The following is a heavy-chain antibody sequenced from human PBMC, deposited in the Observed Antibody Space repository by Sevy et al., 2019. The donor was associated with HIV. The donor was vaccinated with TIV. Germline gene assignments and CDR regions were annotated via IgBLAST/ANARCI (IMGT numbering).Heavy chain of an antibody. J-gene: IGHJ4*02. D-gene: IGHD1-26*01. V-gene: IGHV3-21*06. CDR3: ARGPPDGSYDYFDY. CDR2: ISGSSNYI. Sequence: GGSLRLSCAASGFTFISYNMNWVRQAPGKGLEWVSSISGSSNYIYYAESLKGRFIISRDNAKNIVYLQMNSLRADDTAVYYCARGPPDGSYDYFDYWGQGTLVTVSS. CDR1: GFTFISYN.